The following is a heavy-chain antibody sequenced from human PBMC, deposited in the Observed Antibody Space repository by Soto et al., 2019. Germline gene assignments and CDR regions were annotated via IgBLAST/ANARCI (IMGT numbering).Heavy chain of an antibody. Sequence: GGSLRLSCAASGFTFNTYGMHWVRQAPGKGLEWVAVISYDGSEKYYVDSVKGRFTISKDNSKNTLYLQMNSLRPEDTAVYYCANSRNCYCSSPNCYKYYFDHWGRGTRVTVSS. V-gene: IGHV3-30*18. CDR2: ISYDGSEK. J-gene: IGHJ4*02. CDR3: ANSRNCYCSSPNCYKYYFDH. CDR1: GFTFNTYG. D-gene: IGHD2-2*02.